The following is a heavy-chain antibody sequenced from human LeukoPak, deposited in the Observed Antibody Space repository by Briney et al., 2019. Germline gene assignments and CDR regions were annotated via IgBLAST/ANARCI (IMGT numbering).Heavy chain of an antibody. Sequence: SETLSLTCTVSGGSISSGGYYWSWIRQHPGKGLEWIGYIYYSGSTYYNPSLKSRVTISVDTSKIQFSLKLSSVTAADTAVYYCARCTFGARAFDIWGQGTMVTVSS. CDR3: ARCTFGARAFDI. J-gene: IGHJ3*02. CDR2: IYYSGST. CDR1: GGSISSGGYY. V-gene: IGHV4-31*03. D-gene: IGHD3-3*02.